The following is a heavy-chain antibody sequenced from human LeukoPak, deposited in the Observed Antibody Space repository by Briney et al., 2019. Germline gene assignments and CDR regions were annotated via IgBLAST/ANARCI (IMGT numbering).Heavy chain of an antibody. CDR2: IYYSGST. CDR3: ASCESGYSYGYGFDY. Sequence: PSETLSLTCTVSGVSISSSNSYWGWIRQPPGKGLEWIGSIYYSGSTYYNPSLKSRVTISVDTSKNQFSLKLSSVTAADTAVYYCASCESGYSYGYGFDYWGQGTLVTVSS. V-gene: IGHV4-39*07. J-gene: IGHJ4*02. D-gene: IGHD5-18*01. CDR1: GVSISSSNSY.